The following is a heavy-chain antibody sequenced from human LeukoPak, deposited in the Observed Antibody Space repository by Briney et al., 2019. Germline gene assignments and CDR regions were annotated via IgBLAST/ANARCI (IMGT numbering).Heavy chain of an antibody. CDR2: IYYSGST. D-gene: IGHD5-12*01. Sequence: SETLSLTCTVSGGSISSGDYYWSWIRQPPGKGLEWIGYIYYSGSTYYNPSLKSRVTISVDTSKNQFSLKLSSVTAADTAVYYCARVRRYSGYDYGYYFDYWGQGTLVTVSS. CDR3: ARVRRYSGYDYGYYFDY. V-gene: IGHV4-30-4*01. CDR1: GGSISSGDYY. J-gene: IGHJ4*02.